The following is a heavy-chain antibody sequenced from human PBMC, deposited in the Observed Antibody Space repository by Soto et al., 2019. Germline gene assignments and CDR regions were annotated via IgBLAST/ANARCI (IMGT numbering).Heavy chain of an antibody. V-gene: IGHV1-69*13. J-gene: IGHJ5*02. D-gene: IGHD3-16*01. Sequence: SVKVSCKASGGTFSSYAISWVRQAPGQGPEWMGGIIPIFGTANYAQKFQGRVTITADESTSTAYMELSSLRSEDTAVYYCARLDVRFGGGVSWGQGTLVTVSS. CDR2: IIPIFGTA. CDR1: GGTFSSYA. CDR3: ARLDVRFGGGVS.